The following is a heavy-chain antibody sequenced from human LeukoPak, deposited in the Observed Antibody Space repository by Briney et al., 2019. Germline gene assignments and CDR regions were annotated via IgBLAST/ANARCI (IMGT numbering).Heavy chain of an antibody. CDR1: GFTFISYD. J-gene: IGHJ4*02. D-gene: IGHD3-16*01. CDR2: ISGRGGSI. Sequence: PGGSLRLSCAASGFTFISYDMNWVRQAPGKGLEWVSYISGRGGSIYYTDSVKGRFTISRDHAKHSLFLQMHSLRAEDTAVYYCSRGRLFGDYWGQGAMVTVSS. CDR3: SRGRLFGDY. V-gene: IGHV3-48*03.